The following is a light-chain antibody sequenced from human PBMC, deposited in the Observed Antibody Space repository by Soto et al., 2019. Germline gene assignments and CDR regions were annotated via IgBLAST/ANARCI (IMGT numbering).Light chain of an antibody. Sequence: DIQMTQSPSTLSASVGDRVTITCRASQSISSWLAWYQQKPGKAPKLLIYDASSLESGVPSRFSGSGSGTEFTLTLSSLQTDDFATYYCQQYNSYSPTFGQGTKVEIK. J-gene: IGKJ1*01. CDR2: DAS. CDR1: QSISSW. V-gene: IGKV1-5*01. CDR3: QQYNSYSPT.